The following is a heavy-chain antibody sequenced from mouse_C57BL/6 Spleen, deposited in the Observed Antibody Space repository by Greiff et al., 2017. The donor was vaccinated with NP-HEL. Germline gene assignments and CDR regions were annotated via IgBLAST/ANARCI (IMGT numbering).Heavy chain of an antibody. J-gene: IGHJ4*01. CDR1: GFTFSDYG. CDR3: ASPDPDYYAMDY. V-gene: IGHV5-17*01. Sequence: EVKVVESGGGLVKPGGSLKLSCAASGFTFSDYGMHWVRQAPEKGLEWVAYISSGSSTIYYADTVKGRFTISRDNAKNTLFLQMTSLRSEDTAMYYCASPDPDYYAMDYWGQGTSVTVSS. CDR2: ISSGSSTI.